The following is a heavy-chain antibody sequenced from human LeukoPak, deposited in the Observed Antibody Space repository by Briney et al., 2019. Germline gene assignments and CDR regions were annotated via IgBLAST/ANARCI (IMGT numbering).Heavy chain of an antibody. CDR2: ISYDGSNK. V-gene: IGHV3-30*04. J-gene: IGHJ4*02. CDR1: GFTFSSYE. Sequence: PGGSLRLSCAASGFTFSSYEMNWVRQAPGKGLEWVAVISYDGSNKYYADSVKGRFTISRDNSKNTLYLQMNSLRAEDTAVYYCAREGVVEWNFWSGYEPDYWGQGTLVTVSS. CDR3: AREGVVEWNFWSGYEPDY. D-gene: IGHD3-3*01.